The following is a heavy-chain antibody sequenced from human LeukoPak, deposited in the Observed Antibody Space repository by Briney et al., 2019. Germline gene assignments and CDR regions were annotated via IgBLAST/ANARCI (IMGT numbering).Heavy chain of an antibody. CDR1: GFTLRDYW. D-gene: IGHD2-8*02. CDR3: ARNPTGDYDY. CDR2: INSDGSIT. J-gene: IGHJ4*02. V-gene: IGHV3-74*01. Sequence: GGSLRPSWAAYGFTLRDYWMHGAGQVPGRGGLWVSHINSDGSITDYADSVKGRFTISRDNARNTLSLQMDSLRVEDTAVYYCARNPTGDYDYWGQGALVTVSS.